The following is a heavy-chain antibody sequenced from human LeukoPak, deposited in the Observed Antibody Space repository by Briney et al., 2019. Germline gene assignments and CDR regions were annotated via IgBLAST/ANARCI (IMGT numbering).Heavy chain of an antibody. D-gene: IGHD3-10*01. V-gene: IGHV1-18*01. CDR3: ARVDGVLLWFGESPVDP. CDR2: ISAYNGNT. Sequence: GASVKVSCKASGYTFTSYGISWVRQAPGQGLEWMGWISAYNGNTNYAQKLQGRVTMTTDTSTSTAYMELRSLRSDDTAVYYCARVDGVLLWFGESPVDPWGQGTLVTVSS. J-gene: IGHJ5*02. CDR1: GYTFTSYG.